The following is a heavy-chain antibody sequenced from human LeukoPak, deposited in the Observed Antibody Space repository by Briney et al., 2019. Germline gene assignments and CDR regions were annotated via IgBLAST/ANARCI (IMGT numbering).Heavy chain of an antibody. Sequence: ASVKVSCKAPGYTFTSYDINWVRQATGQGLEWMGRVNPDSGNTNYAQRFQDRVTMTRDTSISTAYLELRSLTSEDTAAYYCAAFGDLLDYWGQGTLVAVSP. CDR3: AAFGDLLDY. D-gene: IGHD3-10*01. CDR2: VNPDSGNT. CDR1: GYTFTSYD. V-gene: IGHV1-8*01. J-gene: IGHJ4*02.